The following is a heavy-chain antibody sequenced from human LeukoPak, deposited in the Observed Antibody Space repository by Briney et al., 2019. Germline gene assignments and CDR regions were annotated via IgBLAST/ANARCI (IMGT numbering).Heavy chain of an antibody. CDR2: ISAYNGNT. D-gene: IGHD2-15*01. Sequence: GASVKVSCKASGYTFTSYGISWVRQAPGQGLEWMGWISAYNGNTNYAQKLQGRVTMTTDTSTSTAYMELRSLRSDDTAVYYCARVEAHIVVVVAARGGADYYYYGMDVWGQGTTVTVS. CDR1: GYTFTSYG. CDR3: ARVEAHIVVVVAARGGADYYYYGMDV. V-gene: IGHV1-18*01. J-gene: IGHJ6*02.